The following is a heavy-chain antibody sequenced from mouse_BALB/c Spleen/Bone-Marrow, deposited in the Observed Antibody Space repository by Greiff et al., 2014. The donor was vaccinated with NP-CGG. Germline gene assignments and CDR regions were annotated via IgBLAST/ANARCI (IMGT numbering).Heavy chain of an antibody. CDR2: IYYSGTI. D-gene: IGHD2-1*01. Sequence: VQLQQSGPGLAKPSQTVSLTCTVTGISITTGNYRWSWIRQFPGNKLEWIGYIYYSGTITYNPSLTSRTTITRDTSKNQFFLEMNSLTAEDTATYYCARYGNYFDVWGAGTTVTVSS. V-gene: IGHV3-5*02. CDR1: GISITTGNYR. J-gene: IGHJ1*01. CDR3: ARYGNYFDV.